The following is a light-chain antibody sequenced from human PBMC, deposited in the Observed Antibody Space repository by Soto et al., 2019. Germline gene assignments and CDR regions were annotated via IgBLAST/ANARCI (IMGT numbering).Light chain of an antibody. Sequence: EIVLTQSPGTQSLSPGERATLSCRASQSVRSSYLAWYQQKPGQAPRLLIYGASSRATGIPDRFSGSGSGTDFTLTISRLEPEDFAVYYCQQYGSSPPWTFGQGTKVDIK. J-gene: IGKJ1*01. CDR1: QSVRSSY. V-gene: IGKV3-20*01. CDR2: GAS. CDR3: QQYGSSPPWT.